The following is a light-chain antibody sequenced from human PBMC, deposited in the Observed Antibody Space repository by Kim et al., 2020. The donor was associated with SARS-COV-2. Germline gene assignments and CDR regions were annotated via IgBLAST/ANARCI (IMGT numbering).Light chain of an antibody. CDR3: QQYDNLLALT. CDR2: DAS. CDR1: QDISNY. V-gene: IGKV1-33*01. J-gene: IGKJ4*01. Sequence: DIQMTQSPSSLSASVGDRVTITCQASQDISNYLNWYQQKPGKAPKLLIYDASNLETGVPSRFSGSGSGTDFTFTISSLQPEDIATYYSQQYDNLLALTFGGGTKVDIK.